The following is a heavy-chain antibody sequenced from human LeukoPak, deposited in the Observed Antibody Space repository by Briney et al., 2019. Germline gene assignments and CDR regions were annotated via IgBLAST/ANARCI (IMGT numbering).Heavy chain of an antibody. CDR2: IIPILGIA. CDR3: ARDRSGDYRGNYYGMDV. CDR1: GGTFSSYA. D-gene: IGHD4-17*01. J-gene: IGHJ6*02. V-gene: IGHV1-69*04. Sequence: SVKVSCKASGGTFSSYAISWVRQAPGQGLEWMGRIIPILGIANYAQKFQGRVTITADKSTSTAYMELSSLRSEDTAVYYCARDRSGDYRGNYYGMDVWGQGTTVTVSS.